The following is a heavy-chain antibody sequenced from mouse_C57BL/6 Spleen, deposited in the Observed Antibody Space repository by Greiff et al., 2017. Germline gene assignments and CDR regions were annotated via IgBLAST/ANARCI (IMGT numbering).Heavy chain of an antibody. J-gene: IGHJ2*01. CDR3: ARSAVDYFDY. Sequence: VQLQQPGAELVKPGASVKLSCKASGYTFTSYWMHWVKQRPGQGLEWIGMIHPNSGSTNYNEKFKGKATLTADKSSSTAYMQLSSLTSEDSAVYFCARSAVDYFDYWGQGTTLTVSS. V-gene: IGHV1-64*01. CDR1: GYTFTSYW. D-gene: IGHD1-1*01. CDR2: IHPNSGST.